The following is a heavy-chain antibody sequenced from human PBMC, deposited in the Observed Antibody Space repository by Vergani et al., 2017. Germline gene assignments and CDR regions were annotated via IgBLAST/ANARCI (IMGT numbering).Heavy chain of an antibody. CDR2: IGKDGINT. V-gene: IGHV3-30*02. Sequence: QVQLVESAGGVVQPGGSLRLSCAASGFTFSNFGMHWIRQAPGKGLEWLAYIGKDGINTRYRDAVKGRFTVSRDNSKDILFLHMNSLRPEDTAVYYCAKVGRSEVAGTFGAFDIWGQGTMVTVSS. CDR1: GFTFSNFG. CDR3: AKVGRSEVAGTFGAFDI. D-gene: IGHD6-19*01. J-gene: IGHJ3*02.